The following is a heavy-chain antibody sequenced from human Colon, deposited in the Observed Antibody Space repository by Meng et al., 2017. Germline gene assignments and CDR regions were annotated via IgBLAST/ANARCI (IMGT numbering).Heavy chain of an antibody. D-gene: IGHD2-2*01. J-gene: IGHJ4*02. CDR1: GGSINSADYY. CDR2: IHSSGNT. Sequence: VQLQESGLGVVKPSQTLPLTCTTSGGSINSADYYWNWIRQSPGKGLEWLGYIHSSGNTYYTPSLKSRLTMSLDTSKNQFSLRLTSVTAADTAVYYCARNPVIPDARTFDFWVQGALVTVSS. CDR3: ARNPVIPDARTFDF. V-gene: IGHV4-30-4*01.